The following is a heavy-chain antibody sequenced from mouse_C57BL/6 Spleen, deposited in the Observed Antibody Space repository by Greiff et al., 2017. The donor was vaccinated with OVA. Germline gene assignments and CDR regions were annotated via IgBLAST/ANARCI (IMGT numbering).Heavy chain of an antibody. J-gene: IGHJ4*01. V-gene: IGHV5-9-1*02. CDR3: TRVLILSLYAMDY. CDR1: GFTFSSYA. Sequence: EVKVVESGEGLVKPGGSLKLSCAASGFTFSSYAMSWVRQTPEKRLEWVAYISSGGDYIYYADTVKGRFTISRDNARNTLYLQMSSLKSEDTAMYYCTRVLILSLYAMDYWGQGTSVTVSS. CDR2: ISSGGDYI. D-gene: IGHD1-1*02.